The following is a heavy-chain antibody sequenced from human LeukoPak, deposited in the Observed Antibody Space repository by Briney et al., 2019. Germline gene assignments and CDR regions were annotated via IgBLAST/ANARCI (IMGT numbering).Heavy chain of an antibody. Sequence: GASVKVSCKASGGTFISYAISWVRQAPGQGLEWMGRIIPILGIANYAQKFQGRVTITADKSTSTAYMELSSLRSEDTAVYYCARARDGYNRNDYWGQGTLVTVSS. D-gene: IGHD5-12*01. CDR1: GGTFISYA. V-gene: IGHV1-69*04. J-gene: IGHJ4*02. CDR2: IIPILGIA. CDR3: ARARDGYNRNDY.